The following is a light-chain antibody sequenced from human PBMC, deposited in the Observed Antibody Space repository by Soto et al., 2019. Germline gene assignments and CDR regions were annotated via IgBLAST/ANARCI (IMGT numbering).Light chain of an antibody. J-gene: IGKJ4*01. CDR2: DAS. V-gene: IGKV1-5*01. CDR1: QSLSAW. Sequence: DIQMTQSPSTLSASVGDRVTITCRASQSLSAWVAWFQQRPGRAPRILIYDASSLESGVPSRFSGSGSGTEFTLTISSLQPDDFATYYCQQYNSYSPLTFGGGTKVEIK. CDR3: QQYNSYSPLT.